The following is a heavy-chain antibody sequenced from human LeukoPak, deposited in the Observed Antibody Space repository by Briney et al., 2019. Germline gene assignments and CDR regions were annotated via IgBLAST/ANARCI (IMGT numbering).Heavy chain of an antibody. J-gene: IGHJ4*02. D-gene: IGHD3-9*01. V-gene: IGHV3-7*04. Sequence: GGSLRLSCAASGFTFSSYWMSWVRQAPGKGREWVANIKQDGSEKYYVDSVKGRFTLSRDNAKKSLYLQMNSLRAEDTAVYYCAGGFVRYSDWLLSHFNYWGQGTLVTVSS. CDR1: GFTFSSYW. CDR3: AGGFVRYSDWLLSHFNY. CDR2: IKQDGSEK.